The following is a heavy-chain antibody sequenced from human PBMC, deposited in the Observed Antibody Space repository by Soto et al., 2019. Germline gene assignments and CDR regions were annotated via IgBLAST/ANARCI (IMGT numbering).Heavy chain of an antibody. D-gene: IGHD4-17*01. V-gene: IGHV1-69*08. Sequence: QVQLVQSGAEVKKPGSSVKVSCKASGGTFSSYTISWVRQAPGQGLEWMGRIIPILGIANYAQKFQGRVTITAYKSTSTAYMELSSLRSEDTALYYCARERDDYGDIWFDPWGQGTLVTVSS. J-gene: IGHJ5*02. CDR1: GGTFSSYT. CDR2: IIPILGIA. CDR3: ARERDDYGDIWFDP.